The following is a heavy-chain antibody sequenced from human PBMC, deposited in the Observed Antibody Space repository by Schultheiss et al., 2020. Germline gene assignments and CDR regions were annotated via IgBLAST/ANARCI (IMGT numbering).Heavy chain of an antibody. Sequence: SETLSLTCTVSGGSISSYYWSWIRQPPGKGLEWIGYIYYSGSTNYNPSLKSRVTISVDTSKNQFSLKLSSVTAADTAVYYCARGTGYCSGGSCYTFDYWGQGTLGTVS. CDR1: GGSISSYY. CDR2: IYYSGST. CDR3: ARGTGYCSGGSCYTFDY. D-gene: IGHD2-15*01. V-gene: IGHV4-59*01. J-gene: IGHJ4*02.